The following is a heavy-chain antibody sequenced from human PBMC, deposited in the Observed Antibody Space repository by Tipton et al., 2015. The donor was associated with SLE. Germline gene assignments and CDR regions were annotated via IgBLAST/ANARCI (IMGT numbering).Heavy chain of an antibody. V-gene: IGHV4-34*01. CDR2: INHSGST. J-gene: IGHJ3*01. Sequence: TLSLTCAVYGGSFSGYYWSWIRQPPGKGLEWIGEINHSGSTNYNPSLKSRVTISLDTSKNEFSLKLNSVTAADTAMYYCARANQQLIPFDLWGQGTMVTVSS. CDR1: GGSFSGYY. D-gene: IGHD6-13*01. CDR3: ARANQQLIPFDL.